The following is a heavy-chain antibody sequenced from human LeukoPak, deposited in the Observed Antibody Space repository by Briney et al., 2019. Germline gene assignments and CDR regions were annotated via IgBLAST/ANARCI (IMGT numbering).Heavy chain of an antibody. D-gene: IGHD6-13*01. CDR2: IYYSGST. CDR1: GGSISSYY. CDR3: ARRESSSWNPMFDY. J-gene: IGHJ4*02. Sequence: PSETLSLTCTVSGGSISSYYWSWIRQPPGKGLEWIGYIYYSGSTNYNPSLKSRVTISVDTSKNQFSLKLSSVTAADTAVYYCARRESSSWNPMFDYWGQGTLVTVSS. V-gene: IGHV4-59*08.